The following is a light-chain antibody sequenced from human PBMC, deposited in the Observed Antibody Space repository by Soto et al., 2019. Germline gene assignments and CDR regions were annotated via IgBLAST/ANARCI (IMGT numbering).Light chain of an antibody. Sequence: DIVMTQSPLSLPVTPGEPASISCRSSQSLLHSNGYNYLDWYLQKPGQSPQALIYLGSNRSSGVPDRFSGSGSGTDFTLKISRVEAEDVGVYYCMQALQTLWTFGQGTKVDI. CDR1: QSLLHSNGYNY. CDR3: MQALQTLWT. J-gene: IGKJ1*01. CDR2: LGS. V-gene: IGKV2-28*01.